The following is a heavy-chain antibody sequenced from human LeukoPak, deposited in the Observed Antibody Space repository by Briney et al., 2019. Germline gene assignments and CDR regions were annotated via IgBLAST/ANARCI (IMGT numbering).Heavy chain of an antibody. V-gene: IGHV3-30-3*01. J-gene: IGHJ4*02. CDR2: ISYDGSNK. D-gene: IGHD6-19*01. CDR3: ARGAQWPY. Sequence: GRSLRLSCAASGFTFSSYAMHWVRQAPGKGLEWVAVISYDGSNKYYADSVKGRFTISRDNAKNSLYLQMNSLRVEDTAVYYCARGAQWPYWGQGTLVTVSS. CDR1: GFTFSSYA.